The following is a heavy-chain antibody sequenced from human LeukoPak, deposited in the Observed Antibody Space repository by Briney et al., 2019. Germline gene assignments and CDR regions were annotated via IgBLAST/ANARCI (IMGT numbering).Heavy chain of an antibody. CDR1: GGSFSGYY. J-gene: IGHJ6*03. CDR3: ARLSPNYYYDSSGYLYYYYYYMDV. Sequence: PSETLSLTCAVYGGSFSGYYWSWIRQPAGKGLEWIGRIYTSGSTNYNPSLKSRVTMSVDTSKNQFSLKLSSVTAADTAVYYCARLSPNYYYDSSGYLYYYYYYMDVWGKGTTVTISS. V-gene: IGHV4-59*10. CDR2: IYTSGST. D-gene: IGHD3-22*01.